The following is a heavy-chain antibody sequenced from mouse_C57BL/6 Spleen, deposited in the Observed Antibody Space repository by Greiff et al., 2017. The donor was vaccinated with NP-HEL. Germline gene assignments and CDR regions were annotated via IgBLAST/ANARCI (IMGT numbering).Heavy chain of an antibody. CDR3: ARGPGNYFDY. Sequence: VQGVESGPELVKPGASVKISCKASGYAFSSSWMNWVKQRPGKGLEWIGRIYPGDGDTNYNGKFKGKATLTADKSSSTAYMQLSSLTSEDSAVYFCARGPGNYFDYWGQGTTLTVSS. D-gene: IGHD4-1*01. CDR1: GYAFSSSW. V-gene: IGHV1-82*01. CDR2: IYPGDGDT. J-gene: IGHJ2*01.